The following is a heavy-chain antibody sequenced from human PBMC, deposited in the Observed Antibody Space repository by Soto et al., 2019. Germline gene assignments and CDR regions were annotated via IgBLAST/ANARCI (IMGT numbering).Heavy chain of an antibody. J-gene: IGHJ6*02. CDR2: IYYSGST. CDR1: GGSISSGGYY. Sequence: QVQLQESGPGLVKPSQTLSLTCTVSGGSISSGGYYWSWIRQHPGKGLEWIGYIYYSGSTYYNPPLKRRVTITVDPSKNQFSLKLSSVTAADTAVYYCARAGIAARRDYYYGMDVWGQGTTVTVSS. V-gene: IGHV4-31*03. CDR3: ARAGIAARRDYYYGMDV. D-gene: IGHD6-6*01.